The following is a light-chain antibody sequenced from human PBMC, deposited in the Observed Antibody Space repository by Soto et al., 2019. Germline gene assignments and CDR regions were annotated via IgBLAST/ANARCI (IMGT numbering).Light chain of an antibody. V-gene: IGLV2-14*01. Sequence: QSALTQPASVSGSPGQSITISCTGTSSDVGGYNYVSWYQQHPGKAPKLMIYDVTNRPSGVSNRFSGSKSGNTASLTISGLQAEDAVDYYCSSYTNRRTIVFGGGTTVTVL. CDR2: DVT. CDR3: SSYTNRRTIV. J-gene: IGLJ2*01. CDR1: SSDVGGYNY.